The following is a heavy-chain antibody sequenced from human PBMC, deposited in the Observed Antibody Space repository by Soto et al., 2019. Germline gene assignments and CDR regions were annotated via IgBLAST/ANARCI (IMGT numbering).Heavy chain of an antibody. CDR3: AKDIVVVPADMPSRSHHDAFDI. J-gene: IGHJ3*02. CDR2: ISGSGGST. Sequence: GGSLRRSXAGSGFTFSGYAMSWGRQAPAEGLEWGSAISGSGGSTYYADSVKGRFTISRDNSKNTLYLQMNSLRAEDTAVYYCAKDIVVVPADMPSRSHHDAFDIWGQGTMVTLSS. CDR1: GFTFSGYA. V-gene: IGHV3-23*01. D-gene: IGHD2-2*01.